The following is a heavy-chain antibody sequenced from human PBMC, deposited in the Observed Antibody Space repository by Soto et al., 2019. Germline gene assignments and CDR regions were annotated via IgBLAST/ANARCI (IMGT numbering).Heavy chain of an antibody. J-gene: IGHJ4*02. Sequence: GGSLRLSCAASGFTFSSYSMNWVHQAPGKGLEWVSSISSSSSYIYYADSVKGRFTISRDNAKNSLYLQMNSLRAEDTAVYYCARARTPVWFGELHLFDYWGQGTLVTVSS. V-gene: IGHV3-21*01. CDR3: ARARTPVWFGELHLFDY. CDR1: GFTFSSYS. D-gene: IGHD3-10*01. CDR2: ISSSSSYI.